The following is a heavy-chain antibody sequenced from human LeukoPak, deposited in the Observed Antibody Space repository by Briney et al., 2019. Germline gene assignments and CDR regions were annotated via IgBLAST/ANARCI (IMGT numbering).Heavy chain of an antibody. V-gene: IGHV3-30*02. D-gene: IGHD3-10*01. CDR1: GFTFSSYG. J-gene: IGHJ5*02. CDR3: AKDLLRDRWFGES. Sequence: GGSLRLSCAASGFTFSSYGMHWVRQAPDKGLEWVAFIRYEGSSKYYADSVKGRFTISRDNSKNTLYLQMDSLRPEDTAVYYCAKDLLRDRWFGESWGQGTLVTVSS. CDR2: IRYEGSSK.